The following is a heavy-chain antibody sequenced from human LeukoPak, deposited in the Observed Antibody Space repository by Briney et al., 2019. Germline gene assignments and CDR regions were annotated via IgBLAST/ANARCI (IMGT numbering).Heavy chain of an antibody. J-gene: IGHJ4*02. V-gene: IGHV4-4*07. Sequence: WETLSLTCTVSGASISTYYRSWIRQPPGKGLEWIGPSYTSGSTNYNPTLKSRATMSVDTSKNQFSLKLRSVTAADTAVYYCATEYSDSEPYYFDYWGQGTLVTVSS. CDR2: SYTSGST. CDR3: ATEYSDSEPYYFDY. D-gene: IGHD4-11*01. CDR1: GASISTYY.